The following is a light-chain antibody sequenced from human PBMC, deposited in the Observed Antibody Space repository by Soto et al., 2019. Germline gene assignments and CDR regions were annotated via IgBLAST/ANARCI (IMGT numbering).Light chain of an antibody. CDR3: QSYDNSLGGHVV. J-gene: IGLJ7*01. V-gene: IGLV1-40*01. CDR1: SSNIGADYD. CDR2: DNN. Sequence: QPVLTQPPSVSGAPGHRITISCTGSSSNIGADYDVHWYQLLPGAAPKLLISDNNNRPSGVPDRFSGSKSGTSASLVITGLQPEDEADYYCQSYDNSLGGHVVFGGGTQLTVL.